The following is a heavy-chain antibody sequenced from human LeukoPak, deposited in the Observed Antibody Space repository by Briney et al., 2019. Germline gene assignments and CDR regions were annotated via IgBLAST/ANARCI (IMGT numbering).Heavy chain of an antibody. Sequence: SETLSLTCAVSGGSISSSNWWSWVRQPPGKGLEWIGEIYHSGSTNYNPSLKSRVTISVDKSKNQFSLKLSSVTAADTAVYYCARPSRDGYSSDAFDIWGQGTMVTVSS. J-gene: IGHJ3*02. CDR3: ARPSRDGYSSDAFDI. CDR1: GGSISSSNW. V-gene: IGHV4-4*02. CDR2: IYHSGST. D-gene: IGHD5-24*01.